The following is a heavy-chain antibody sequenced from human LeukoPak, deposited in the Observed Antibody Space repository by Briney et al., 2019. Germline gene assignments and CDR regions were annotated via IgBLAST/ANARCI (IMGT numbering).Heavy chain of an antibody. Sequence: KASQTLSLTCTVSGGSISSGGYYWSWIRQPPGKGLEWIGYIYYSGSTNYNPSLKSRVTISVDTSKNQFSLKLSSVTAADTAVYYCARDRRGYSGYDAFDIWGQGTMVTVSS. V-gene: IGHV4-61*08. D-gene: IGHD5-12*01. CDR1: GGSISSGGYY. J-gene: IGHJ3*02. CDR2: IYYSGST. CDR3: ARDRRGYSGYDAFDI.